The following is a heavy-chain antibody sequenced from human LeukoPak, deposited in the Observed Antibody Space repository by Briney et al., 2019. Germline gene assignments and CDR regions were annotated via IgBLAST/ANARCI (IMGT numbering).Heavy chain of an antibody. Sequence: SETLSLTCTVSGGSISSGDYYWGWLRQPPGKGLEWIGNIYFDGSTYYTPSLKSRVTISVDTSKNQFSLRLTSVTAADTAIYYCARLGSSWTHYYSDYWGQGTLVSVSS. CDR3: ARLGSSWTHYYSDY. CDR1: GGSISSGDYY. D-gene: IGHD6-13*01. V-gene: IGHV4-39*01. J-gene: IGHJ4*02. CDR2: IYFDGST.